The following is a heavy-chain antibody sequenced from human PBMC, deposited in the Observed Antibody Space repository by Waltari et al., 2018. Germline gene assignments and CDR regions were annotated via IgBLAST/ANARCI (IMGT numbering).Heavy chain of an antibody. Sequence: EVQLVETGGGLIQPGGSLILSCASSGFTVTCNDMTWVRQAPGKGLEWVAVINSSGGTENDDYVKDRFTITRDNAKNTLYLKKNSRRAEDTAVYYCARSGWNEGFDYWGQGTLVTVSS. CDR3: ARSGWNEGFDY. CDR2: INSSGGT. D-gene: IGHD1-1*01. V-gene: IGHV3-53*02. CDR1: GFTVTCND. J-gene: IGHJ4*02.